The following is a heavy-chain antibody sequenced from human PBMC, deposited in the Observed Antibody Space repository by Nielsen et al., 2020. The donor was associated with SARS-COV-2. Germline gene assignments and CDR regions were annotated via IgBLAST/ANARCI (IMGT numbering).Heavy chain of an antibody. Sequence: GGSLRLSCVVSGFNFRGYWMTWVRQAPGKGLEWVGNIKLDGSEKYYVDSVRGRFTISRDNARNTLYLQMNSLRVEDTAVYYCARGAYWGQGTLVTVSS. V-gene: IGHV3-7*01. J-gene: IGHJ4*02. CDR1: GFNFRGYW. CDR2: IKLDGSEK. CDR3: ARGAY.